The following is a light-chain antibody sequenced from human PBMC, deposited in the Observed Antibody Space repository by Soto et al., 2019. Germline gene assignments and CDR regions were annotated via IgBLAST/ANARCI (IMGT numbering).Light chain of an antibody. CDR3: QQDSSWPLT. CDR2: GAS. J-gene: IGKJ4*01. Sequence: EIVMTQSPATLSVSPGERVTLSCRANQDIRSSLAWYQQKPGQAPRLLIYGASIRATGVPATFSGSGSGTEFTLSISSLQSEHLGVYYCQQDSSWPLTFGGGTKVDIK. V-gene: IGKV3-15*01. CDR1: QDIRSS.